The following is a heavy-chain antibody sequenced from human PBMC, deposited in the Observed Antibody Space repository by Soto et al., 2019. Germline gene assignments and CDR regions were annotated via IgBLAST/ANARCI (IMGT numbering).Heavy chain of an antibody. D-gene: IGHD5-18*01. J-gene: IGHJ4*02. CDR2: IIPIFGTA. CDR1: GGTFSSYA. CDR3: ARSGTAMGGDYYFDY. V-gene: IGHV1-69*01. Sequence: QVQLVQSGAEVKKPGSSVKVSCKASGGTFSSYAISWVRQAPGQGLEWMGGIIPIFGTANYAQKFQGRVTITADESTSTAYMELSSLRSEDKAVYYCARSGTAMGGDYYFDYWGQGTLVTVSS.